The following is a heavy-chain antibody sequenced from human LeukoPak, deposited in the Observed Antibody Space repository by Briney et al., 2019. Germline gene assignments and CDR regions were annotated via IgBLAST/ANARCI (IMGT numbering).Heavy chain of an antibody. Sequence: PGGSLRLSCAASGFTFSSYAMSWVRQAPGKGLEWVSGINWNGGSTGYADSVKGRFTISRDNAKNSLYLQMNSLRAEDTALYYCARYGDHYYYGMDVWGQGTTVTVSS. V-gene: IGHV3-20*04. CDR1: GFTFSSYA. D-gene: IGHD4-17*01. J-gene: IGHJ6*02. CDR3: ARYGDHYYYGMDV. CDR2: INWNGGST.